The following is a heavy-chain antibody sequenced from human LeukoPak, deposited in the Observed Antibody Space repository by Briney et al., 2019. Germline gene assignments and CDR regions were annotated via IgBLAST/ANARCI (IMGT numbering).Heavy chain of an antibody. CDR3: ARDRASSGNYYNNAHGLDL. CDR2: ISSGSRYT. J-gene: IGHJ6*02. D-gene: IGHD3-10*01. V-gene: IGHV3-11*05. Sequence: GGSLRLSCEASGFTFSGFYMSWVRQTPGKGPEWLAYISSGSRYTLYADSVGGRFTVSRDDAQNLLFLQMNSLRAEDTAIYFCARDRASSGNYYNNAHGLDLWGQGTTVSVSS. CDR1: GFTFSGFY.